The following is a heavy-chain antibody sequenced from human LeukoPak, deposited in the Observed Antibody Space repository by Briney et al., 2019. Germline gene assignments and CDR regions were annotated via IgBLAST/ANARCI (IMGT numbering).Heavy chain of an antibody. V-gene: IGHV1-69*04. CDR2: IIPILGIA. CDR1: GYTFTGYY. Sequence: EASVKVSCKASGYTFTGYYMHWVRQAPGQGLEWMGRIIPILGIANYAQKFKGRVTINADKSTSTAYMELSSLRSEDTAVYYCARASQDYYGSGSYYRGGDAFDIWGQGTMVTVSS. CDR3: ARASQDYYGSGSYYRGGDAFDI. D-gene: IGHD3-10*01. J-gene: IGHJ3*02.